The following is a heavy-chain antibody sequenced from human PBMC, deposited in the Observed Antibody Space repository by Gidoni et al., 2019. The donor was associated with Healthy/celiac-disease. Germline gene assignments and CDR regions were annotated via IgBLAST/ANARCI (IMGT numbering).Heavy chain of an antibody. J-gene: IGHJ3*02. V-gene: IGHV1-69*01. CDR3: ARAGPGTVTTDAFDI. Sequence: QVQLVQSGAEVKKPGSPLKFSCKASGGTFSSYAISWVRPAPGQGLEWMGGIIPNFGTANYAQKFQGRVTITADESTSTACMELSSLRSEYTAVYYCARAGPGTVTTDAFDIWGQGTMVTVSS. CDR2: IIPNFGTA. CDR1: GGTFSSYA. D-gene: IGHD4-17*01.